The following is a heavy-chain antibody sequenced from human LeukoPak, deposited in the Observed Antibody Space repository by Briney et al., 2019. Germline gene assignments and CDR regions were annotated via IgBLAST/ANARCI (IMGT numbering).Heavy chain of an antibody. CDR3: ARDPRYGGYDYYYYYMDV. V-gene: IGHV1-69*13. Sequence: GDSVKVSCKASGGTFSSYAISWVRQAPGQGLEWMGGIIPIFGTANYAQKFQGRVTITADESTSTAYMELSSLRSEDTAVYYCARDPRYGGYDYYYYYMDVWGKGTTVTVPS. CDR1: GGTFSSYA. D-gene: IGHD5-12*01. CDR2: IIPIFGTA. J-gene: IGHJ6*03.